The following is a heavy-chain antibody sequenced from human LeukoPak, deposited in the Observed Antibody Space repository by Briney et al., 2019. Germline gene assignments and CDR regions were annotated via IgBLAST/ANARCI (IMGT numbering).Heavy chain of an antibody. J-gene: IGHJ6*02. Sequence: PSETLSLTCAVYGGSFSGYYWSWIRQPPGKGLEWIGEINHSGSTNYNPSLKSRVTISVDTSKNQFSLKLSSVTAADTAVYYCARGRYSYGLAVWGQGTTVTVSS. CDR1: GGSFSGYY. CDR3: ARGRYSYGLAV. D-gene: IGHD5-18*01. CDR2: INHSGST. V-gene: IGHV4-34*01.